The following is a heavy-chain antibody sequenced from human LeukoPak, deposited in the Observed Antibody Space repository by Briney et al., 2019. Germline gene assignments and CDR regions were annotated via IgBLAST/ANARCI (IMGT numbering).Heavy chain of an antibody. D-gene: IGHD4-11*01. V-gene: IGHV3-33*06. CDR2: IWSDATNE. Sequence: PGGSLRLSCEASGFTFSHFGMHWVRQAPGKGLEWVAVIWSDATNEYYADSVKGRFTISRDNFKRTVSLEMNSLRAEDTAVYYCAKDGQRGFDYSNFLEHWGQGSLVIVSS. CDR3: AKDGQRGFDYSNFLEH. CDR1: GFTFSHFG. J-gene: IGHJ5*02.